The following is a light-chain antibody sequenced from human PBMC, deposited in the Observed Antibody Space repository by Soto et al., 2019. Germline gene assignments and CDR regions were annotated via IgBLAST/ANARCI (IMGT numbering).Light chain of an antibody. CDR1: QTINSY. CDR3: QQSYSTPYT. CDR2: AAS. Sequence: DLQMTQSPSSLSASVGDRVTITCRASQTINSYLNWYQRNPGKAPKLLIYAASSLQGGVPSRFSGSGSETDFTLTISSLQPEDFATYYCQQSYSTPYTFGQGTELEI. V-gene: IGKV1-39*01. J-gene: IGKJ2*01.